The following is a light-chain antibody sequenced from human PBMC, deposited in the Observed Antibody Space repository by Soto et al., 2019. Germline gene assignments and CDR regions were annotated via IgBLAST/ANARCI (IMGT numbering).Light chain of an antibody. J-gene: IGKJ4*01. Sequence: DIEMTQAPSSLSASVGGTVTITCRASQSINTNLNWYQHKVGEAPKLLIYAASSLQSGVPSRFRGSGSGTHFTLTISSLQPEDFAVYYCQQRYNWPLTFGGGTKVEIK. CDR3: QQRYNWPLT. V-gene: IGKV1-39*01. CDR2: AAS. CDR1: QSINTN.